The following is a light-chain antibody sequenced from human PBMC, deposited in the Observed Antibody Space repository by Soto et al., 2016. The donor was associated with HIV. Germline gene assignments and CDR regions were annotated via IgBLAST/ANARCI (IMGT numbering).Light chain of an antibody. V-gene: IGKV1-39*01. Sequence: DIQMTQSPSSLSASVGDRVTITCRASQSISTHLNWYQQKPGKAPKLLIYAASSLQSGVPSRFSGSGSGTDFTLTISSLQPEDFATYYCQQSYSTPPITFGQGTRLE. CDR1: QSISTH. J-gene: IGKJ5*01. CDR3: QQSYSTPPIT. CDR2: AAS.